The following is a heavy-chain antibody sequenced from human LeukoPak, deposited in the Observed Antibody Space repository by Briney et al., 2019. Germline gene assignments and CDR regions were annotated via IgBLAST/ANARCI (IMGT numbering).Heavy chain of an antibody. CDR2: INSDGSST. Sequence: GGSLRLSCAASGFTFSSYWMHWVRQAPGKGLVWVSRINSDGSSTSYADSVKGRFTISRDNAKNTLYLQMNSLRADDTAVYYCARESGTGYDQLDYWGQGTLVTVSS. CDR3: ARESGTGYDQLDY. D-gene: IGHD5-12*01. CDR1: GFTFSSYW. J-gene: IGHJ4*02. V-gene: IGHV3-74*01.